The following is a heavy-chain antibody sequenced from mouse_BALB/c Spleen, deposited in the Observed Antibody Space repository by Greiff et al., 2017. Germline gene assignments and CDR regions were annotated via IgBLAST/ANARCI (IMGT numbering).Heavy chain of an antibody. D-gene: IGHD1-1*01. Sequence: EVKLVESGGGLVKPGGSLKLSCAASGFTFSSYAMSWVRQTPEKRLEWVASISSGGSTYYPDSVKSRLTISRDNARNILYLRMGSLRSEDTAMEYCARGLYYSSSSDDAMDYWGQGTSVTVSS. V-gene: IGHV5-6-5*01. J-gene: IGHJ4*01. CDR3: ARGLYYSSSSDDAMDY. CDR1: GFTFSSYA. CDR2: ISSGGST.